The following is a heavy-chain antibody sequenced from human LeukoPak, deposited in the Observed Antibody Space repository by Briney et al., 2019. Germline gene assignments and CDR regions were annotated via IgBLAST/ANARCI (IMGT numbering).Heavy chain of an antibody. D-gene: IGHD1-26*01. Sequence: PGGSLRLSCAASGFTFSSYAMHWVRQAPGKGLEWVSLISASGANKHYAASVKGRFTISRDNSKNTLSLQMNSLRPEDTAVYYCAKDVRVGGGGMDVWGQGTPVTVSS. CDR1: GFTFSSYA. V-gene: IGHV3-23*01. CDR2: ISASGANK. CDR3: AKDVRVGGGGMDV. J-gene: IGHJ6*02.